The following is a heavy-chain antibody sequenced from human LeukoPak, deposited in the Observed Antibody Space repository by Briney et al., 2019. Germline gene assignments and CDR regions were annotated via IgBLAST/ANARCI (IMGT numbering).Heavy chain of an antibody. D-gene: IGHD3-22*01. Sequence: GASVKVSCKASGDTLSKYAITWVRQAPGQGLEWMGGIVPMFGTANYAQKFQGRVTITADKSTSTAYMDLSSLRSEDTAVYYCARKVPNDSSGYYYRGQFDPWGQGTLVTVSS. CDR1: GDTLSKYA. CDR3: ARKVPNDSSGYYYRGQFDP. J-gene: IGHJ5*02. CDR2: IVPMFGTA. V-gene: IGHV1-69*06.